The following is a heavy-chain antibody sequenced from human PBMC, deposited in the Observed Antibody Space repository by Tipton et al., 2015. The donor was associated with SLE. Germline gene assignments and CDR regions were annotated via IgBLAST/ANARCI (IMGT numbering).Heavy chain of an antibody. J-gene: IGHJ6*03. CDR3: AKDISIGAHFYYYMDV. CDR2: IRSDGGST. V-gene: IGHV3-64*01. CDR1: GFIFSSYS. D-gene: IGHD3-16*01. Sequence: SLRLSCAASGFIFSSYSMHWVRRAPGKGLEYVSGIRSDGGSTYYGKSVKGRFTISRDSSRNMLYLQMGSLRYEDTAIYYCAKDISIGAHFYYYMDVWGKGTTVTVSS.